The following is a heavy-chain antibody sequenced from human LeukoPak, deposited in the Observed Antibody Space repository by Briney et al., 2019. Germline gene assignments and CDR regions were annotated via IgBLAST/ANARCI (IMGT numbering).Heavy chain of an antibody. Sequence: PGGSLRLSCAASGFAFSSYGIHWVRQAPGKGLEWVAFIQYDGSNKYHADSVKGRFTISRDNSKNTLYLQMSSLRAGDTAVYYCAKDRSGPAEHWGQGTLVIVSS. V-gene: IGHV3-30*02. CDR1: GFAFSSYG. CDR2: IQYDGSNK. CDR3: AKDRSGPAEH. J-gene: IGHJ1*01.